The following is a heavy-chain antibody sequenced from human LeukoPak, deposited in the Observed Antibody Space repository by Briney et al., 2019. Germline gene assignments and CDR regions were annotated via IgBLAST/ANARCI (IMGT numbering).Heavy chain of an antibody. CDR1: GYTFTGYY. CDR3: ARVRIVGATQHYYYYGMDV. D-gene: IGHD1-26*01. V-gene: IGHV1-2*04. CDR2: INPNSGGT. J-gene: IGHJ6*02. Sequence: WASVKVSCKASGYTFTGYYMHWVRQAPGQGLEWMGWINPNSGGTNYAQKFQGWVTMTRDTSISTAYMELSRLRSDDTAVYHCARVRIVGATQHYYYYGMDVWGQGTTVTVSS.